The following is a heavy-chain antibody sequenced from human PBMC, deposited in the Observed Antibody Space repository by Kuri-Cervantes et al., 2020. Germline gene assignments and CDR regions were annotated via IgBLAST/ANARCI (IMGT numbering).Heavy chain of an antibody. CDR1: GFTFSSYS. J-gene: IGHJ5*02. V-gene: IGHV3-48*01. Sequence: GESLKISCAASGFTFSSYSMNWVRQAPGKGLEWVSYISSSSSTIYYADSVKGRFTISRDNAKNSLYLQMNGLRAEDTAVYYCARFGSGYYNWFDPWGQGTLVTVSS. CDR2: ISSSSSTI. D-gene: IGHD3-22*01. CDR3: ARFGSGYYNWFDP.